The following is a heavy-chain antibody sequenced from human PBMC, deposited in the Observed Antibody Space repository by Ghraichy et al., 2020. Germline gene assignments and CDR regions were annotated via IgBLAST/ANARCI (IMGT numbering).Heavy chain of an antibody. CDR2: IDWDDDK. V-gene: IGHV2-70*04. J-gene: IGHJ4*02. CDR1: GFSVSTSGMR. D-gene: IGHD6-19*01. CDR3: ARSFGYSSGWHPLDY. Sequence: SGPTLVKPTQTLTLTCTFSGFSVSTSGMRVSWIRQPPGKALEWLARIDWDDDKFYSTSLKTRLTISRDTSKNQVVLTMTNMDPVDTATYYCARSFGYSSGWHPLDYWGQGTLVTVSS.